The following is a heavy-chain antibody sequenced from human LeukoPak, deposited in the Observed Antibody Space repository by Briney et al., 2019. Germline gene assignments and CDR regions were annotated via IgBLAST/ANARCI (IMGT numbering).Heavy chain of an antibody. CDR2: ISYHGSNK. D-gene: IGHD3-22*01. CDR1: GFTFSSYG. V-gene: IGHV3-30*18. J-gene: IGHJ3*02. Sequence: RSPRLSCAASGFTFSSYGTHWVRQAPGKGLEWVAVISYHGSNKYYADSVKGRFTISRDNSKNTLYLQMNSLRAEDTAVYYCAKDFGSSSGYWADAFDIWGEGT. CDR3: AKDFGSSSGYWADAFDI.